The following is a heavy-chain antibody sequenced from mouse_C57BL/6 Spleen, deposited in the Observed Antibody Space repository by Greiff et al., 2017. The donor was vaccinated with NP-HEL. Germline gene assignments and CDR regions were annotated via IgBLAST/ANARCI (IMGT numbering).Heavy chain of an antibody. CDR2: INYDGSST. D-gene: IGHD1-1*01. J-gene: IGHJ1*03. CDR3: ARVLYYDGSNYWYFDV. V-gene: IGHV5-16*01. Sequence: EVKLVESEGGLVQPGSSMKLSCTASGFTFSDYYMAWVRQVPEKGLEWVANINYDGSSTYYLDSLKSRFIISRDNAKNILYLQMSSLKSEDTATYYCARVLYYDGSNYWYFDVWGTGTTVTVSS. CDR1: GFTFSDYY.